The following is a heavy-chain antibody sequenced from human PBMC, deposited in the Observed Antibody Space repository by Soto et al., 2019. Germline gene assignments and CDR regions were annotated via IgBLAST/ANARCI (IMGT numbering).Heavy chain of an antibody. CDR1: GGSISSGGYY. J-gene: IGHJ4*02. CDR2: IYYSGST. CDR3: ARETGEDYGSYYFDD. D-gene: IGHD4-17*01. V-gene: IGHV4-31*03. Sequence: SETLSLTCTVSGGSISSGGYYWSWIRQHPGKGLEWIGYIYYSGSTYYNPSLKSRVTISVDTSKNQFSLKLSSVTAADTAVYYCARETGEDYGSYYFDDWGQGTLVTSPQ.